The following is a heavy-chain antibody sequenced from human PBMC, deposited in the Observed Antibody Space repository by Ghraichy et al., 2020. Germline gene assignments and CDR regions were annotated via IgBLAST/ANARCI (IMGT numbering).Heavy chain of an antibody. Sequence: GGSLRLSCAASGFAFTNAWMSWVRQAPGKGLEWVGRIKSKTNGGGATDYAEPVQCRFTISRDDSKNTMYLQLNSLKTEDTAVYYCATDLLDYWGQGTLVTVFS. CDR1: GFAFTNAW. CDR2: IKSKTNGGGAT. J-gene: IGHJ4*02. CDR3: ATDLLDY. V-gene: IGHV3-15*01.